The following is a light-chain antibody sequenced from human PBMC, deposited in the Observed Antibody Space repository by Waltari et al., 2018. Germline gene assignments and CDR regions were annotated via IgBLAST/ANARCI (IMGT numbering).Light chain of an antibody. CDR3: QQYDNLPFT. J-gene: IGKJ4*01. CDR1: RDISNY. Sequence: DIQMTQSPSSLSPSVGDRVTITCQASRDISNYLNWYHQKPGKAPKLLIYDASDLETGVPSRFSGSGSGRDFTFTISSLQPEDIGTYFCQQYDNLPFTFGGGTRVEIK. CDR2: DAS. V-gene: IGKV1-33*01.